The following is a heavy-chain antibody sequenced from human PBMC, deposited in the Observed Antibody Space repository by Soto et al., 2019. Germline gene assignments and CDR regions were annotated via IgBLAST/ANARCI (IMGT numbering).Heavy chain of an antibody. J-gene: IGHJ6*02. CDR1: GGSISSGGYY. Sequence: SETLSLTCTVAGGSISSGGYYWSWIRQPPGKGLEWIGYIYYSGSTYYNPSLKSRVTISVDTSKNQFSLKLSSVTAADTAVYYCASTPTLYYYYGMDVWGQGTTVTVSS. CDR3: ASTPTLYYYYGMDV. V-gene: IGHV4-30-4*01. CDR2: IYYSGST.